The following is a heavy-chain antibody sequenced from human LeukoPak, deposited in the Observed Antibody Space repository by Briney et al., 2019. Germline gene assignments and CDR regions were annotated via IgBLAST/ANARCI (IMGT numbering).Heavy chain of an antibody. Sequence: ASVKVSCKASGYTFTGYYMHWVRQAPGQGLEWMGWINPNSGGTNYAQKFQGRVTMTRDTSISTAYMELSRLRSDDTAVYYCAKGGIVGATGLRLFDYWGQGTLVTVSS. CDR1: GYTFTGYY. J-gene: IGHJ4*02. CDR3: AKGGIVGATGLRLFDY. CDR2: INPNSGGT. D-gene: IGHD1-26*01. V-gene: IGHV1-2*02.